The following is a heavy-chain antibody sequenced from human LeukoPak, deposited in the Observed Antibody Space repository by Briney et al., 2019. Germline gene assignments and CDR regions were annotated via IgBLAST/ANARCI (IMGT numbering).Heavy chain of an antibody. CDR3: ARWGYSSGWSNAFDI. J-gene: IGHJ3*02. CDR1: GGTFSSYA. V-gene: IGHV1-69*13. D-gene: IGHD6-19*01. Sequence: GASVKVSCKASGGTFSSYAISWVRQAPGQGLEWMGGIIPIFGTANYAQKFQGRVTITADESTSTAYMELSSLRSEDTAVYYCARWGYSSGWSNAFDIWGQGTMVTVSS. CDR2: IIPIFGTA.